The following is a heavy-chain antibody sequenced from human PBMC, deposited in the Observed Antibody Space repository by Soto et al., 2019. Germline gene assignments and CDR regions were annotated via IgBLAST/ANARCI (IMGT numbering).Heavy chain of an antibody. Sequence: QVQLVQSGPEVKKPGSSVRVSCKASGGAFNTFALSWVRQAPGQGLEWMGGIIPVFGSADYAQKFQGKITIXAXKSTSTVXMELSSLRSDDTAVYYXXXXXXXVXGTTYNHYY. D-gene: IGHD1-1*01. V-gene: IGHV1-69*06. CDR2: IIPVFGSA. CDR1: GGAFNTFA. CDR3: XXXXXXVXGTTYNHYY. J-gene: IGHJ6*01.